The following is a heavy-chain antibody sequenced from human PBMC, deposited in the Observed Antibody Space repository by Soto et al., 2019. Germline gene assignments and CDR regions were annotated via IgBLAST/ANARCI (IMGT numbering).Heavy chain of an antibody. CDR1: GGTFSSYT. V-gene: IGHV1-69*12. Sequence: QVQLVQSGAEVKKPCSSVTVSCKASGGTFSSYTISWVRQAPGQGLAWMGGIIPIFGTANYAQKFQGRITNTADESTSTAYRELSGLRSEDTAVYYCELGNHRWLQLWYFDLWGRGTLLTVSS. CDR2: IIPIFGTA. CDR3: ELGNHRWLQLWYFDL. J-gene: IGHJ2*01. D-gene: IGHD5-12*01.